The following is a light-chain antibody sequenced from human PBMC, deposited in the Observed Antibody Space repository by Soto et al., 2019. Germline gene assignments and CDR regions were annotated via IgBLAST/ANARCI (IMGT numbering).Light chain of an antibody. CDR1: QCISSH. CDR2: TAS. Sequence: AIRMTQSPSSFSAATGDRVTITCRASQCISSHLAWYQVKPGKAPRLLIYTASYLESGVPSRFSGSGSVTDFTLTISSLQSEDFAVYYCQQYFSYPLTFGGGTKVEIK. J-gene: IGKJ4*01. V-gene: IGKV1-8*01. CDR3: QQYFSYPLT.